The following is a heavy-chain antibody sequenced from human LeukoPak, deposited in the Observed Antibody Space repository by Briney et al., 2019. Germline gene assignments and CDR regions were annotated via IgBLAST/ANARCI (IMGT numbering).Heavy chain of an antibody. D-gene: IGHD3-16*02. Sequence: PSETLSLTCTASGGSISSGAYYWTWIRQHPGKGLEWIGYIYYSGSTYYNASLKSRVTISVDTSKNQFSLKLNSVTAADTAVYYCARGGVEDYVWGSYRYYFDYWGQGTLVTVSS. V-gene: IGHV4-31*03. CDR3: ARGGVEDYVWGSYRYYFDY. CDR2: IYYSGST. J-gene: IGHJ4*02. CDR1: GGSISSGAYY.